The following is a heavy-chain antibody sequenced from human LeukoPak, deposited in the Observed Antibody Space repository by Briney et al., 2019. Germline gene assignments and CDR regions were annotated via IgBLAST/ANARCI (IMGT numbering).Heavy chain of an antibody. CDR3: AKDLYGSGWYNYFDP. D-gene: IGHD6-19*01. Sequence: PGRSLRLSCAASGFTLSTYGMHWARQAPGKGLEWVAMISYDGNSKQYADLVKGRFTISRDNSKNTLYLQMNSLRTEDTAVYHCAKDLYGSGWYNYFDPWGQGALVTVSS. CDR1: GFTLSTYG. J-gene: IGHJ5*02. V-gene: IGHV3-30*18. CDR2: ISYDGNSK.